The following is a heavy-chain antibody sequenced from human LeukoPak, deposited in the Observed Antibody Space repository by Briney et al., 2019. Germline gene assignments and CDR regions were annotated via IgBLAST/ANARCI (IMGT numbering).Heavy chain of an antibody. J-gene: IGHJ5*02. CDR1: GFTVYGDF. D-gene: IGHD1-1*01. CDR3: AKDRGPYIGIANNWFDP. V-gene: IGHV3-53*01. CDR2: IQGVET. Sequence: GGSLRLSCAACGFTVYGDFMIWVRQAPGKGLQWVSKIQGVETTYADSVKGRFTISRDDSKNTIYLEINSLRGEDTAVYYSAKDRGPYIGIANNWFDPWGQGTLVIVSS.